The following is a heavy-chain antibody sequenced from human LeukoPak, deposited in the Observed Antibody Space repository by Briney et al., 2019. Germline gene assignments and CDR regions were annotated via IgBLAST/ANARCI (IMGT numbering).Heavy chain of an antibody. CDR3: AKSAATWDTYFDY. CDR1: GFTFSDYY. V-gene: IGHV3-11*01. J-gene: IGHJ4*02. CDR2: ISSSGSTI. D-gene: IGHD2-2*01. Sequence: PGGSLRLSCAASGFTFSDYYMSWIRQAPGKGLEWVSYISSSGSTIYYADSVKGRFTISRDNAKNSLYLQMNSLRAEDTAVYYCAKSAATWDTYFDYWGQGTLVTVSS.